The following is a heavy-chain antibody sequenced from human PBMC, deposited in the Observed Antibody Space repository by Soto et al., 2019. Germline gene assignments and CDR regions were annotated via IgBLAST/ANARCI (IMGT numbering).Heavy chain of an antibody. J-gene: IGHJ4*02. V-gene: IGHV3-11*01. CDR1: GYTFSDYY. Sequence: QVQLVESGGDLVKPGGSLRLSCAASGYTFSDYYLSWIRQAPGKGLEWISYIDTSSTKIYYADSVRGRFTISRDNGKNSLFLEMNNLRVEDTAVYFCASHYDLWTGYLSPVDYWGRGTLVTVYS. CDR3: ASHYDLWTGYLSPVDY. CDR2: IDTSSTKI. D-gene: IGHD3-3*01.